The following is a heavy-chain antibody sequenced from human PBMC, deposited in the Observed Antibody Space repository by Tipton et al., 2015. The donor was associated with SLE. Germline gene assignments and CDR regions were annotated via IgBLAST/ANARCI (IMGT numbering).Heavy chain of an antibody. CDR1: GYSISSGYY. Sequence: LRLSCAVSGYSISSGYYWGWIRQPPGKGLEWIGSIYHSGSTYYNPSLKSRVTISVDTSKNHFSLKLSSVTAADTAVYYCARHRVRYNWNDVGYWGQGTLVTVSS. D-gene: IGHD1-20*01. CDR2: IYHSGST. V-gene: IGHV4-38-2*01. CDR3: ARHRVRYNWNDVGY. J-gene: IGHJ4*02.